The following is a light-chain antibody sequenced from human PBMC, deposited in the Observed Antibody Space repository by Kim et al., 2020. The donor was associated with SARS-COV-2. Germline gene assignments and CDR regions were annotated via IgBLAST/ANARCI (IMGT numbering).Light chain of an antibody. J-gene: IGKJ4*01. CDR1: QSISTY. CDR3: QQSNSTPLLT. CDR2: AAS. Sequence: DIQMTQSPSSLAASVGDRVTIACRASQSISTYLNWYQQKPGKAPKLLIYAASTLQSGVPSRFSGSGSGTDFTLTISSLQPEDFATYYCQQSNSTPLLTFGGGTKLEI. V-gene: IGKV1-39*01.